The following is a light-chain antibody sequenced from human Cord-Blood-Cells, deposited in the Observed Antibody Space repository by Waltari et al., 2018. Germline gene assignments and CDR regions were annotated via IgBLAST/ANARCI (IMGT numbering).Light chain of an antibody. CDR2: AAS. CDR1: QSLSSY. Sequence: DIQMTQFPSSLSASVGDRVTITCQVSQSLSSYLNRYQQKPGKAPKLLIYAASSLQSGVPSRFSCSGSGTDFTLTISSLQPEDCATYYCQQSYSTLPWTFGQGTKVEIK. J-gene: IGKJ1*01. CDR3: QQSYSTLPWT. V-gene: IGKV1-39*01.